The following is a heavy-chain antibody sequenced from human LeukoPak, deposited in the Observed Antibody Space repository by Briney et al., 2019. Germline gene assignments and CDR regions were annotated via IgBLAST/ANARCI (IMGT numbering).Heavy chain of an antibody. CDR3: AKHDLSGSYFVY. CDR1: GFTFSSYG. CDR2: ISYDGSNK. Sequence: GGSLRLSCAASGFTFSSYGMHWVRQAPGKGLEWVAVISYDGSNKYYADSVKGRFTISRDNSRNTLSLQMNSLRVEDAALYYCAKHDLSGSYFVYWGQGTLVTVSS. V-gene: IGHV3-30*18. J-gene: IGHJ4*02. D-gene: IGHD3-10*01.